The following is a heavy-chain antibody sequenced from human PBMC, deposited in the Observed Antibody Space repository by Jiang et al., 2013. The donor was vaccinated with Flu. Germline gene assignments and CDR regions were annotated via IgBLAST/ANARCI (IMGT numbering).Heavy chain of an antibody. V-gene: IGHV2-70*04. D-gene: IGHD5-24*01. J-gene: IGHJ3*02. Sequence: KPTQTLTLTCTFSGFSLSTGGMRVSWIRQPPGKALEWLARIDWDDAKFYSTSLKTRLTISKDTSKNQVVLTMSNINPVDTATYFCARIDGFKDSYAFDIGVKGQGSPSLQ. CDR3: ARIDGFKDSYAFD. CDR1: GFSLSTGGMR. CDR2: IDWDDAK.